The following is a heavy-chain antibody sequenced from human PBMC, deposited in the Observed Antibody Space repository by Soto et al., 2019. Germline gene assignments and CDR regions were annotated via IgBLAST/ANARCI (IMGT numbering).Heavy chain of an antibody. CDR1: GFTFSSYG. J-gene: IGHJ4*02. D-gene: IGHD3-10*01. CDR3: AKEGTSGDLDY. V-gene: IGHV3-30*18. Sequence: QVQLVESGGGVVQPGRSLRLSCAASGFTFSSYGMQWVRQAPGKGLEWVAVISYDGSNKYYADSVKGRFTISRDNSKNTLYLQMNSLRAEDTAVYYCAKEGTSGDLDYWGQGTLVTVSS. CDR2: ISYDGSNK.